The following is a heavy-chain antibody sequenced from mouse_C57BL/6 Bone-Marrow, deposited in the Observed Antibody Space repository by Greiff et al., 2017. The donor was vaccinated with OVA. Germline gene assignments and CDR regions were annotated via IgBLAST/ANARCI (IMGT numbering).Heavy chain of an antibody. V-gene: IGHV5-4*01. J-gene: IGHJ3*01. D-gene: IGHD1-1*01. CDR1: GFTFSSYA. CDR2: ISDGGSYT. CDR3: ARVYYGSSYGFAY. Sequence: EVQLQQSGGGLVKPGGSLKLSCAASGFTFSSYAMSWVRQTPEKRLEWVATISDGGSYTYYPDNVKGRFTISRDNAKNNLYLQMSHLKSEDTAMHYCARVYYGSSYGFAYWGQGTLVTVSA.